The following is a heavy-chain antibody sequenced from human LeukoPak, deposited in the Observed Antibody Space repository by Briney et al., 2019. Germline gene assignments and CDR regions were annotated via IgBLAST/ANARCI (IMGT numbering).Heavy chain of an antibody. J-gene: IGHJ4*02. CDR3: ARGGLTMVVNHAFDY. CDR1: GGTFSSYA. CDR2: IIPIFGTA. D-gene: IGHD4-23*01. V-gene: IGHV1-69*05. Sequence: EASVKVSCKASGGTFSSYAISWVRQAPGQGLEWMGRIIPIFGTANYAQKFQGRVTITTDESTSTAYMELSSLRSEDTAVYYCARGGLTMVVNHAFDYWGQGTLVTVSS.